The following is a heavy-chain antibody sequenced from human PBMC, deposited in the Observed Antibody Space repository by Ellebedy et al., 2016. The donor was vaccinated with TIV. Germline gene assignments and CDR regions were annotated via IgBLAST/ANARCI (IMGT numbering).Heavy chain of an antibody. Sequence: AASVKVSCKASGYTFTSDLIHWVRQAPGQGLEWMGIINPSGGGTGYAQKFQGRVTMTRDTSASTVYMELSSLRSEEKAVYYCAREGGVYYFDYWGQGTLVTVSS. CDR2: INPSGGGT. V-gene: IGHV1-46*01. CDR3: AREGGVYYFDY. D-gene: IGHD1-26*01. CDR1: GYTFTSDL. J-gene: IGHJ4*02.